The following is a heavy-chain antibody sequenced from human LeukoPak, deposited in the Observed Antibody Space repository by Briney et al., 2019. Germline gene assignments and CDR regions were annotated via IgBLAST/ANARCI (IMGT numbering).Heavy chain of an antibody. Sequence: GGSLRLSCAASGFTFDDYGMSWVRQAPGKGLEWVSGIDWNGGSTGYVDSVKGRFTISRDNAKNSLYLQMNSLRAEDTAVYYCARENNWNYERGFDYWGQGTLVTVSS. D-gene: IGHD1-7*01. CDR3: ARENNWNYERGFDY. CDR2: IDWNGGST. CDR1: GFTFDDYG. J-gene: IGHJ4*02. V-gene: IGHV3-20*04.